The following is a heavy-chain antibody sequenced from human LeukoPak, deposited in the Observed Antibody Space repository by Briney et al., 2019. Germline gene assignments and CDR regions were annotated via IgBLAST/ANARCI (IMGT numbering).Heavy chain of an antibody. CDR2: IIPIFGTA. J-gene: IGHJ4*02. Sequence: GAPVKVSCKASGGTFSSYAISWVRQAPGQGLEWMGGIIPIFGTANYAQKFQGRVTITADESTSTAYMELSSLRSEDTAVYYCASAPPSGGATGYYFDYWGQGTLVTVSS. D-gene: IGHD1-26*01. V-gene: IGHV1-69*01. CDR1: GGTFSSYA. CDR3: ASAPPSGGATGYYFDY.